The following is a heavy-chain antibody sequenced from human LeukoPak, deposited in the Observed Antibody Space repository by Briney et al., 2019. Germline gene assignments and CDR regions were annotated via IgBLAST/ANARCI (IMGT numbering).Heavy chain of an antibody. Sequence: PGGSLRLSCAATGFTFRNYWMSWVRQAPGKGLEWVANIKQDGSEKYYVDSVKGRFTISRDNAKNSLYLQMNSLRAEDTAVYYCARGFDYSNYGIFDYWGQGTLVTVSS. J-gene: IGHJ4*02. D-gene: IGHD4-11*01. CDR1: GFTFRNYW. CDR3: ARGFDYSNYGIFDY. V-gene: IGHV3-7*04. CDR2: IKQDGSEK.